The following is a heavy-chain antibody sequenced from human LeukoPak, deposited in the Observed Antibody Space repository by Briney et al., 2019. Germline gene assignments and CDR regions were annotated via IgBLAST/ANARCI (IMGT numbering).Heavy chain of an antibody. J-gene: IGHJ4*02. D-gene: IGHD3-10*01. CDR1: GFTVSNNY. V-gene: IGHV3-53*01. Sequence: GGSLRLSCAASGFTVSNNYMSWVRQAPGKGLEWVSVIYGSGSTSYADSVKGRFTISRDNSKNTLYLQMNSLRAEDTAVYYCASRPSMFWGPFDYWGQGTLVTVSS. CDR2: IYGSGST. CDR3: ASRPSMFWGPFDY.